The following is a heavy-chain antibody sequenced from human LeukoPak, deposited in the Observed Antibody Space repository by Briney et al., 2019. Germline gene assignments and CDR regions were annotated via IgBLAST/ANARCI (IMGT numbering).Heavy chain of an antibody. D-gene: IGHD3-22*01. V-gene: IGHV4-34*01. CDR3: ARVKWVYYFDY. CDR1: GGSFSGYY. CDR2: INHSGST. J-gene: IGHJ4*02. Sequence: PSETLSLTCAVYGGSFSGYYWSWIRQPPGKGLEWIGEINHSGSTNYNPSLKSRVTISVDTSKNQFSLKLSSVTAADTAVYYCARVKWVYYFDYWGQGTLVTVSS.